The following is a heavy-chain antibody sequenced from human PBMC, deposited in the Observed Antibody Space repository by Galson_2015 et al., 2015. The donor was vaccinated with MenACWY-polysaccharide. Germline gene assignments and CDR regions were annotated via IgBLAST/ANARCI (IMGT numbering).Heavy chain of an antibody. J-gene: IGHJ6*01. V-gene: IGHV3-7*01. CDR1: EFTFSNFW. CDR3: ARDYCSRTTCNGMDV. CDR2: IKQDGGEK. Sequence: SLRLSCAASEFTFSNFWMSWVRQAPGKGLEWVANIKQDGGEKYYVDSVKGRFTISRDNAKNSLYLQMNSLRAKDTAIYYCARDYCSRTTCNGMDVWGQGTTVTVSS. D-gene: IGHD2-2*01.